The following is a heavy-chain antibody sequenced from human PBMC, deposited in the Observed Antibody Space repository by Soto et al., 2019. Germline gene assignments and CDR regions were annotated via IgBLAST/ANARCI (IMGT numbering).Heavy chain of an antibody. J-gene: IGHJ4*02. Sequence: SETLSLTCTVSVGSISSGGYYWIWIRHHPGKGLEWIGYIYYSGSTYYNPSLKSRVTISVDTSKNQFSLKLSSVTAADTAVYYCARGMIQLWPQFDYWGQGTLVTVSS. CDR2: IYYSGST. CDR3: ARGMIQLWPQFDY. D-gene: IGHD5-18*01. CDR1: VGSISSGGYY. V-gene: IGHV4-31*03.